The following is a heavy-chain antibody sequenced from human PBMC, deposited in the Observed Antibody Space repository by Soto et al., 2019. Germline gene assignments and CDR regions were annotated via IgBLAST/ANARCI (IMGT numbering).Heavy chain of an antibody. CDR3: ARGIAVAGTYGWVRYYYGMDV. D-gene: IGHD6-19*01. J-gene: IGHJ6*02. CDR1: GFTFSSYE. CDR2: ISSSGSTI. Sequence: EVQLVESGGGLVQPGGSLRLSCAASGFTFSSYEMNWVRQAPGKGLEWVSYISSSGSTIYYADSVKGRFTISRDNAKNSLYLQMNSLRAEDTAVYYCARGIAVAGTYGWVRYYYGMDVWGQGTTVTVSS. V-gene: IGHV3-48*03.